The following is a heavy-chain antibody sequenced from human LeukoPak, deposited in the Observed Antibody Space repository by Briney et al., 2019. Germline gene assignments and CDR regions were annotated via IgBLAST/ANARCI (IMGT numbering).Heavy chain of an antibody. V-gene: IGHV3-23*01. D-gene: IGHD3-16*01. Sequence: GGSLRLSCAASGFTFSSYAMSWVRQAPGKGLEWVSAISGSGGSTYYADSVKGRFTISRDNSKNTLYLQMNSLRAEDTAVYYCARFFGGVEAFDIWGQGTMVTVSS. CDR1: GFTFSSYA. CDR3: ARFFGGVEAFDI. CDR2: ISGSGGST. J-gene: IGHJ3*02.